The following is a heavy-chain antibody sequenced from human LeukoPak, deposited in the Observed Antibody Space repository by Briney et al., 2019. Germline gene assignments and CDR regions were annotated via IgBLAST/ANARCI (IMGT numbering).Heavy chain of an antibody. CDR1: GGSFSGYY. Sequence: SETLSLTCAVYGGSFSGYYWSWIRQPPGKGLEWIGEINHSGSTNYNPSLKSRVTISVDTSKNQFSLKLSSVTAADTAVYYCARTRGRWYGSGWHFDYWGQGTLVTVSS. V-gene: IGHV4-34*01. D-gene: IGHD6-19*01. J-gene: IGHJ4*02. CDR2: INHSGST. CDR3: ARTRGRWYGSGWHFDY.